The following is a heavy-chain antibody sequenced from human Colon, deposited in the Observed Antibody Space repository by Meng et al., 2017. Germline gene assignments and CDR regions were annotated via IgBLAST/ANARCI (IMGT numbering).Heavy chain of an antibody. Sequence: QVRLQGSGPGLVKPSETLSLTCTVSGGSISNYYWSWIRQPPGKGLEWIGYIYYSGTTNYNPSLKSRVTISIDTSKNEFSLKLTSVTAADTALYYCARRVQYSSGYYYFDFWGQGTLVTVSS. CDR1: GGSISNYY. CDR3: ARRVQYSSGYYYFDF. D-gene: IGHD3-22*01. CDR2: IYYSGTT. V-gene: IGHV4-59*12. J-gene: IGHJ4*02.